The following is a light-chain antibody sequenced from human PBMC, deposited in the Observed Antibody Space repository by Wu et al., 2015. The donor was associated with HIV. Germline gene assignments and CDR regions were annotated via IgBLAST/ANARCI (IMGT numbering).Light chain of an antibody. CDR2: GAS. CDR3: QQYGSSPVT. Sequence: ELVLTQSPGTLSLSPGGRVTLSCRASQSLGNNYLAWYQQKPGQAPRLLIYGASNRATGIPDRFSGSGSGADFTLTVSRLEPEDFAVYYCQQYGSSPVTFGQGTKVEIK. V-gene: IGKV3-20*01. J-gene: IGKJ1*01. CDR1: QSLGNNY.